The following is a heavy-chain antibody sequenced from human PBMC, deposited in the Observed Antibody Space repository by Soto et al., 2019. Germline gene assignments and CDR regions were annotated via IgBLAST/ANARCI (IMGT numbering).Heavy chain of an antibody. J-gene: IGHJ5*02. CDR1: GYTFTKYW. V-gene: IGHV5-51*01. CDR3: VRLASIATRINHFVP. Sequence: ADSLKISCKGSGYTFTKYWIGWVRQMPGKGLEWMGIIYPGDSDTRYSPSFQGQVTISADKSINTPYIQWSSLKASDTAMYYCVRLASIATRINHFVPWGQGSLVTV. CDR2: IYPGDSDT. D-gene: IGHD6-6*01.